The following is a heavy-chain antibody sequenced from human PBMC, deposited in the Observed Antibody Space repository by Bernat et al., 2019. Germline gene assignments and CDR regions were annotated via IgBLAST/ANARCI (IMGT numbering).Heavy chain of an antibody. CDR2: IYYSGST. CDR1: GGSISSYY. V-gene: IGHV4-59*01. D-gene: IGHD2-15*01. CDR3: ARGVVVARAFDI. Sequence: QVQLQESGPGLVKPSETLSLTCTVSGGSISSYYWSWIRQPPGKGLEWIGYIYYSGSTNYNPPLKSRVTISVDTSKNQFSLKLSSVTAADTAVYYCARGVVVARAFDIWGQGTMVTVSS. J-gene: IGHJ3*02.